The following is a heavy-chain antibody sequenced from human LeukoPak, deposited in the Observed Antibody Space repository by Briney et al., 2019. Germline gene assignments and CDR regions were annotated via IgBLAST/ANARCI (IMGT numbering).Heavy chain of an antibody. Sequence: SETLSLTCTVSGGSISSSSYYWGWIRQPPGKGLEWIGSIYYSGSTYYNPSLKSRVTISVDTSKNQFSLKLSSVTAADTAVYYCARRLGYSSSWYRGHFDLWGRGTLVTVSS. CDR3: ARRLGYSSSWYRGHFDL. J-gene: IGHJ2*01. D-gene: IGHD6-13*01. CDR1: GGSISSSSYY. V-gene: IGHV4-39*01. CDR2: IYYSGST.